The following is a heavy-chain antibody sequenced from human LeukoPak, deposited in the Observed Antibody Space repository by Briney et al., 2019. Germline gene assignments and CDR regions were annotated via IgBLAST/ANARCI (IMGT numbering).Heavy chain of an antibody. CDR2: IDPNNGDT. Sequence: ASVKVSCKASPYTFTGYYLHWVRQGPGQGPEWMGWIDPNNGDTEYAQKFQGRVTMTRDTSISTASMELRRLTSDDTAVYSCARRSRNGLDAFDIWGQGTMITVSS. V-gene: IGHV1-2*02. CDR3: ARRSRNGLDAFDI. J-gene: IGHJ3*02. CDR1: PYTFTGYY. D-gene: IGHD2-8*01.